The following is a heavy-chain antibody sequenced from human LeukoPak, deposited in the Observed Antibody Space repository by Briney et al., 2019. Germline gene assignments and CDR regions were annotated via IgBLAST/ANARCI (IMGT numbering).Heavy chain of an antibody. D-gene: IGHD2-15*01. Sequence: GGSLRLSCAASGFTFDDYAMHWVRQAPGKGLEWVSLISGDGGSTYYADSVKGRFTISRDNSKNSLYLQMNNLRTEDTALYYCAKDWCSGGSCYSTGNYYYYMDVWGKGTTVTVSS. CDR2: ISGDGGST. CDR1: GFTFDDYA. CDR3: AKDWCSGGSCYSTGNYYYYMDV. J-gene: IGHJ6*03. V-gene: IGHV3-43*02.